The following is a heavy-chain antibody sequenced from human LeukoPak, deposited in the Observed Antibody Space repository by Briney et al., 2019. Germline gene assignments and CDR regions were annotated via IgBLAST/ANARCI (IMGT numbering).Heavy chain of an antibody. CDR1: GFTFSSYA. J-gene: IGHJ4*02. D-gene: IGHD6-13*01. Sequence: GRSLRLSCAASGFTFSSYAMHWVRQAPGKGLEWVAVISYDGSNKYYADSVKGRFTISRDNSKNTLYLQMNSLRAEDTAVYYCARQSPQEAAAGTGDYFDYWGQGTLVTVSS. CDR2: ISYDGSNK. CDR3: ARQSPQEAAAGTGDYFDY. V-gene: IGHV3-30-3*01.